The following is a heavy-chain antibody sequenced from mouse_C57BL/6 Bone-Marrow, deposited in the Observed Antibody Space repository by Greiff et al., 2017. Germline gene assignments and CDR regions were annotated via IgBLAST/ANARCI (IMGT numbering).Heavy chain of an antibody. V-gene: IGHV5-4*01. D-gene: IGHD2-5*01. CDR3: ARGIVTTCFDY. Sequence: EVQLVESGGGLVKPGGSLKLSCAASGFTFSSYAMSWVRQTPEKRLEWVATISDGGSYTYYPDNVKGRFTISRDNAKNNLYLQMSHLKSEDTAMYYGARGIVTTCFDYWGQGTTLTVSS. J-gene: IGHJ2*01. CDR2: ISDGGSYT. CDR1: GFTFSSYA.